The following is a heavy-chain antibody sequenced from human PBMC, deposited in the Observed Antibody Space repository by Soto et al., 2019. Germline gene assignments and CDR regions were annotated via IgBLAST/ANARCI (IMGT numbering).Heavy chain of an antibody. CDR2: ISAHNGNT. J-gene: IGHJ4*02. D-gene: IGHD1-1*01. CDR1: GYTFTSYG. V-gene: IGHV1-18*01. Sequence: QVHLVQSGAEVKKPGASVKVSCKASGYTFTSYGITWVRQAPGQGLAWMGWISAHNGNTDYAQKLQGRVIVTRDTSTITAYMELRSLRSDDTAVYYCARGRYGDYWGQGALVTVSS. CDR3: ARGRYGDY.